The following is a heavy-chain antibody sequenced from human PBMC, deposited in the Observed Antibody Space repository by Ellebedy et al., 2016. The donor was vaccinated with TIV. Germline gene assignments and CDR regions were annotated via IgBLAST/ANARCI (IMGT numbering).Heavy chain of an antibody. CDR1: GFTFDDYA. Sequence: GGSLRLXXAVSGFTFDDYAMHWVRQAPGKGLEWISGISWNSGFIAYADSVKGRFTISRDNAKKSLYLQMDSLRAEDTALYYCAKVLRPYQLLNLDSWGQGTLVTVSS. J-gene: IGHJ4*02. D-gene: IGHD2-2*02. CDR3: AKVLRPYQLLNLDS. V-gene: IGHV3-9*01. CDR2: ISWNSGFI.